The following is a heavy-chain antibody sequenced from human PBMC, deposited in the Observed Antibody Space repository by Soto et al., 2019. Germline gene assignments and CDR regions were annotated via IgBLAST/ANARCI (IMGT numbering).Heavy chain of an antibody. D-gene: IGHD3-3*01. Sequence: SETLSLTCAVYDGSFSDYYWTWIRQSPGKGLEWIGEINHSGSTSYKSSLKSRVTISIDTSKNQFSLKLTSVTASDTAVYYCATRLNYDFWSGYPDGRYYYYMDVWGKGTTVTVSS. V-gene: IGHV4-34*01. CDR3: ATRLNYDFWSGYPDGRYYYYMDV. J-gene: IGHJ6*03. CDR2: INHSGST. CDR1: DGSFSDYY.